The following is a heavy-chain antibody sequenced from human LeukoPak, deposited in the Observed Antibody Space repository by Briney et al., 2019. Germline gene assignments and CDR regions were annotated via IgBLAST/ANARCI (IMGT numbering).Heavy chain of an antibody. Sequence: ASVKVSCKVSGYTLTELSMHWVRQAPGKGLEWMGGFDPEDGETIYAQKFQGRVTMTEDTSTDTAYMELSSLRSEDTAVYYCATGGYSGPGQYYFDYWGQGTLVTVSS. CDR2: FDPEDGET. J-gene: IGHJ4*02. CDR1: GYTLTELS. V-gene: IGHV1-24*01. CDR3: ATGGYSGPGQYYFDY. D-gene: IGHD5-12*01.